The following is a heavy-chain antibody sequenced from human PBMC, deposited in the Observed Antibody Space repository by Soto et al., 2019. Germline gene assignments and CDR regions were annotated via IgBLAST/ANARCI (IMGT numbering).Heavy chain of an antibody. D-gene: IGHD1-1*01. J-gene: IGHJ4*02. CDR1: GGSISSRSYY. Sequence: PSETLSLTCTVSGGSISSRSYYWGWIRQPPGQGLEWIGSIHYSGSTNYNPSLKSRVTISVDTSKNQFSLKLSSVIAADTAVYYCARHAYKWNDGGYYWGQGTLVTVSS. V-gene: IGHV4-39*01. CDR2: IHYSGST. CDR3: ARHAYKWNDGGYY.